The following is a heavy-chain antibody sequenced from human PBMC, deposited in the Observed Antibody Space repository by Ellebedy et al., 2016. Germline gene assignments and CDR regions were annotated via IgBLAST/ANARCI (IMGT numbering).Heavy chain of an antibody. Sequence: ASVKVSXXASGYTFTGYYMHWVRQAPGQGLEWMGWMNPNSGNTGYAQKFQGRVTMTRNTSISTAYMELSSLRSEDTAVYYCARISQLGIDYWGQGTLVTVSS. CDR3: ARISQLGIDY. CDR2: MNPNSGNT. CDR1: GYTFTGYY. D-gene: IGHD7-27*01. J-gene: IGHJ4*02. V-gene: IGHV1-8*02.